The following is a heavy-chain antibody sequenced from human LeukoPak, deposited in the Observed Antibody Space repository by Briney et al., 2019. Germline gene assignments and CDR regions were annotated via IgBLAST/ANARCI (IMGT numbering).Heavy chain of an antibody. D-gene: IGHD2-15*01. CDR2: ISPSGAST. V-gene: IGHV1-46*01. CDR1: GYTFTSYY. CDR3: ARGSSRGPRDAFDF. Sequence: ASAKVSCKASGYTFTSYYVHWVRQAPGQGLEWMGIISPSGASTSYAQKFQGRVTMTRDMSTSTVYMELSSLISEDTAVYYCARGSSRGPRDAFDFWGQGTMVALSS. J-gene: IGHJ3*01.